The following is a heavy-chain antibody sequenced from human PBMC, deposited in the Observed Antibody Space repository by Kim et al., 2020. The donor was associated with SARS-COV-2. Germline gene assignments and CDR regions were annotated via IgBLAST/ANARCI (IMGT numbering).Heavy chain of an antibody. CDR2: INHSGST. CDR3: ARVGIVVVKNWFDP. D-gene: IGHD2-21*01. CDR1: GGSFSGYY. V-gene: IGHV4-34*01. J-gene: IGHJ5*02. Sequence: SETLSLTCAVYGGSFSGYYWSWIRQPPGKGLEWIGEINHSGSTNYNPSLKSRVTISVDTSKNQFSLKLSSVTAADTAVYYCARVGIVVVKNWFDPWGQGTLVTVSS.